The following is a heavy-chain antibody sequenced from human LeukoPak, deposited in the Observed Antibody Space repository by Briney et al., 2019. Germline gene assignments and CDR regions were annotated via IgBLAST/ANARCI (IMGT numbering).Heavy chain of an antibody. D-gene: IGHD1-26*01. J-gene: IGHJ3*02. Sequence: SETLSLTCTVSGGSISSYFWSWIRQPPGKGLEWIGFIYYSGSTNYNPSLKSRVTISLDTSKKHISLKLSSVTAAHTALYYCAGRVGDTDLPAFDIWGQGTMVSVSS. CDR3: AGRVGDTDLPAFDI. CDR1: GGSISSYF. V-gene: IGHV4-59*01. CDR2: IYYSGST.